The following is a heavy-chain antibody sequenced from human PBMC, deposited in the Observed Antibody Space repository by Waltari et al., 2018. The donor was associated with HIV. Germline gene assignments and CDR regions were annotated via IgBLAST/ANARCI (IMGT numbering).Heavy chain of an antibody. J-gene: IGHJ4*02. D-gene: IGHD3-10*01. Sequence: EVQLVETGGGLIQHGGSRSLSCAASGLTVRSNYMSWVRQAPGKGLEWVSVLYSGGTTNYADSVKGRFTISRDNSKNTLYLQMNNLRAEDTAVYYCARGFFSFDYWGQGTLVTVSS. CDR2: LYSGGTT. CDR3: ARGFFSFDY. V-gene: IGHV3-53*02. CDR1: GLTVRSNY.